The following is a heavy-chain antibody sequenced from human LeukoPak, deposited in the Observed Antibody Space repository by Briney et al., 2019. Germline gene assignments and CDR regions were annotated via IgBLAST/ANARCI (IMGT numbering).Heavy chain of an antibody. CDR3: ARGPIQQWLYNGMDV. J-gene: IGHJ6*02. V-gene: IGHV3-49*04. CDR2: IRSRAYGGTT. CDR1: EFTFGDHA. Sequence: QPGRSLRLSCTASEFTFGDHATSWVRQAPGKGLEWVGFIRSRAYGGTTEYAPAVKGRFLISRDDSKSIAYLHMNSLKTEDTAVYYCARGPIQQWLYNGMDVWGQGTTVSVSS. D-gene: IGHD5-18*01.